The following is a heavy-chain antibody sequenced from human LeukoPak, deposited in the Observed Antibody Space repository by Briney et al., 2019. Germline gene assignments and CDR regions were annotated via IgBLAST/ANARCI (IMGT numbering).Heavy chain of an antibody. CDR2: ISANNGNT. Sequence: GASVKVSCQASGYTFTSYSISWVRQAPGQGLEWMGWISANNGNTNYAQKFQGRVTITTDESTSTAYMELSSLRSEDTAVYYCARDHSWFGSWGQGTLVTVSS. J-gene: IGHJ5*01. CDR3: ARDHSWFGS. V-gene: IGHV1-18*01. CDR1: GYTFTSYS.